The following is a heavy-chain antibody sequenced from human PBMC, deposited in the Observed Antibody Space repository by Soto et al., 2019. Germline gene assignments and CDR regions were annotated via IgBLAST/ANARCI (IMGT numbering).Heavy chain of an antibody. J-gene: IGHJ4*02. CDR3: ANAPRDDIRSY. Sequence: EVQLLESGGGLVQPGGSLRLSCAASGFTFSSDAMSWVRQAPGKGLEWVSAISGSGGSTYYADSLKGRFTISRYNSKNTLYLQMNSLRAEDTAVYYGANAPRDDIRSYWGQGTLVTVSS. D-gene: IGHD4-17*01. CDR1: GFTFSSDA. CDR2: ISGSGGST. V-gene: IGHV3-23*01.